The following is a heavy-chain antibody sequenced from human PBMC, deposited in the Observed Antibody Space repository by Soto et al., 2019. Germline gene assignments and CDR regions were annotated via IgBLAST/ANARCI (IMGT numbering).Heavy chain of an antibody. J-gene: IGHJ4*02. V-gene: IGHV3-23*01. CDR2: FSATGFST. CDR1: GFIFSTYA. CDR3: ARAPRTYDFPYYFDY. D-gene: IGHD3-16*01. Sequence: EVHLLESGGGLVQPGGSLRLTCAASGFIFSTYAMGWVRQAPGKGLEWVSVFSATGFSTYNADSVKGRFTISRDNSKDTLYLEMSTLRAEDTAVYYCARAPRTYDFPYYFDYWGQGTLVTVSS.